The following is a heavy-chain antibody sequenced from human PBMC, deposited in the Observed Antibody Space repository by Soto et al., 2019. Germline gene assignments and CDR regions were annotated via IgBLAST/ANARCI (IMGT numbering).Heavy chain of an antibody. V-gene: IGHV3-11*01. CDR3: ARCITIFGVDNYYYYGMDV. CDR2: ISSSGSTI. D-gene: IGHD3-3*01. CDR1: GFTFSDYY. J-gene: IGHJ6*02. Sequence: QVQLVESGGGLVKPGGSLRLSCAASGFTFSDYYMSWIRQAPGKGLEWVSYISSSGSTIYYADSVKGRFTISRDNAKNXLXXHMNSLRAEDTAVYYCARCITIFGVDNYYYYGMDVWGQGTTVTVSS.